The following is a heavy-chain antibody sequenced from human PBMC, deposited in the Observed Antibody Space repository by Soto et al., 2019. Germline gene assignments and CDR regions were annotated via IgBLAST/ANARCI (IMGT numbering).Heavy chain of an antibody. J-gene: IGHJ6*02. Sequence: GASVKVSCKASGYTFTSYGISWVRQAPGQGLEGMGWISAYNGNTNYAQKLQGRVTMTTDTSTSTAYMELRSLRSDDTAVYYCARDGIVVVPAAIGMTAYYYYYGMDVWGQGPTVTVSS. CDR2: ISAYNGNT. CDR3: ARDGIVVVPAAIGMTAYYYYYGMDV. V-gene: IGHV1-18*01. CDR1: GYTFTSYG. D-gene: IGHD2-2*01.